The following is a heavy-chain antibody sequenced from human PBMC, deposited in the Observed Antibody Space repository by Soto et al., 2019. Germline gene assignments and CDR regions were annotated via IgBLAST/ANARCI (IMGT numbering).Heavy chain of an antibody. V-gene: IGHV1-58*01. Sequence: ASVKVSCKASGSTFTSSAVQWVRQARGQRLEWIGWIVVGSGNTNYAQKFQERVTITRDMSTSTAYMELSSLRSEDTAVYYCAAGPLMITFGGVIVPYVYYGMDVWGQGTTVTVSS. D-gene: IGHD3-16*02. J-gene: IGHJ6*02. CDR2: IVVGSGNT. CDR3: AAGPLMITFGGVIVPYVYYGMDV. CDR1: GSTFTSSA.